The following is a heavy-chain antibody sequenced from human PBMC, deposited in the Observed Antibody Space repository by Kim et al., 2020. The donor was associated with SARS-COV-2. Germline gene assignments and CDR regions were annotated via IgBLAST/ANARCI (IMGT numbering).Heavy chain of an antibody. CDR2: IKQDGSEK. V-gene: IGHV3-7*03. D-gene: IGHD3-3*01. CDR1: GFTFSTYW. CDR3: ATKGYNDFWSGYGGSDS. Sequence: GGSLRLSCAASGFTFSTYWMSWVRQAPGKGLEWVANIKQDGSEKYYVDSVKGRFTISRDNAKNSLYLQMNSLRAEDTAVYYCATKGYNDFWSGYGGSDSWGQGTLVTVSS. J-gene: IGHJ4*02.